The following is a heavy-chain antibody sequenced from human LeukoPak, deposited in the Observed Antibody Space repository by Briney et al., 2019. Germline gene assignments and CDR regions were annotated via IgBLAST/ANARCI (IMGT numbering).Heavy chain of an antibody. J-gene: IGHJ4*02. CDR1: GFTFSSYG. V-gene: IGHV3-30*18. D-gene: IGHD6-19*01. CDR2: ISYDGNNK. Sequence: PGRSLRLSCAASGFTFSSYGMHWVRQAPGKGLEWVAVISYDGNNKYYADSVKGRFTISRDNSKNTLYLQMNSLGAEDTAVYYCAKDVESSGWIYYFDYWGQGTLVTVSS. CDR3: AKDVESSGWIYYFDY.